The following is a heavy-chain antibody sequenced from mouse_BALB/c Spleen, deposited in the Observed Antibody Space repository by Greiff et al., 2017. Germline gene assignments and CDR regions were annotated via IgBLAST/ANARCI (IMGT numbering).Heavy chain of an antibody. Sequence: EVQLVESGGGLVKPGGSLKLSCAASGFTFSDYYMYWVRQTPEKRLEWVATISDGGSYTYYPDSVKGRFTISRDNAKNNLYLQMSSLKSEDTAMYYCVFYYDYDGGFAYWGQGTLVTVSA. J-gene: IGHJ3*01. CDR2: ISDGGSYT. D-gene: IGHD2-4*01. CDR3: VFYYDYDGGFAY. CDR1: GFTFSDYY. V-gene: IGHV5-4*02.